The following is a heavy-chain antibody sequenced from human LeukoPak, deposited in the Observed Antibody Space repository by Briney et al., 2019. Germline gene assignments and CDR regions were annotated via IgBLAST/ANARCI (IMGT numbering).Heavy chain of an antibody. D-gene: IGHD6-19*01. CDR2: INHSGST. Sequence: GSLRLSCAASGFTFSSYNMNWVRQAPGKGLEWIGEINHSGSTNYNPSLKSRVTISVDTSKNQFSLKLSSVTAADTAVYYCARSVGWYRDHWYFDLWGRGTLVTVSS. CDR1: GFTFSSYN. CDR3: ARSVGWYRDHWYFDL. J-gene: IGHJ2*01. V-gene: IGHV4-34*01.